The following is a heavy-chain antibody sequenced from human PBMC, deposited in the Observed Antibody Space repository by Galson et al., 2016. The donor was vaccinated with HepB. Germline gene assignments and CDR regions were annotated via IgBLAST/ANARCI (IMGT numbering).Heavy chain of an antibody. V-gene: IGHV3-23*01. Sequence: SLRLSCAVSGFTFSTYAMSWVRQAPGKGLEWVSAISGSGVSTYYADSVKGRVTISRDNSKNTLYLQMSSLRAEDTAVYYCTTSGWYLLFDNWGQGTLVTVSS. CDR3: TTSGWYLLFDN. J-gene: IGHJ4*02. CDR1: GFTFSTYA. D-gene: IGHD6-19*01. CDR2: ISGSGVST.